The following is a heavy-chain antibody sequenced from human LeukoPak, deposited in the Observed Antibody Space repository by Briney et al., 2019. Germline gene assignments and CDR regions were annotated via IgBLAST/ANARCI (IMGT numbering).Heavy chain of an antibody. J-gene: IGHJ4*02. V-gene: IGHV1-18*01. CDR2: ISAYNGNT. CDR1: GYTFTSYG. CDR3: ARDAPLAYCGGDCYSGIDY. Sequence: ASVKVSCKASGYTFTSYGISWVRQAPGQGLEWMGWISAYNGNTNYAQELQGRVTMTTDTSTSTAYMELRSLRSDDTAVYYCARDAPLAYCGGDCYSGIDYWGQGTLVTVSS. D-gene: IGHD2-21*02.